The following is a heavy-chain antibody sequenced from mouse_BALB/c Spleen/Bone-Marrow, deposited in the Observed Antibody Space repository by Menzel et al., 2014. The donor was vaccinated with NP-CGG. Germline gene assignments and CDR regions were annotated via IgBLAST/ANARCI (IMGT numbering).Heavy chain of an antibody. Sequence: LQESGAELVRPGASVTLSCKASGYTFTDYEMHWVKQTPVHGLEWIGAIDPETGGTAYNQKFKGKATLTADKSSSTAYMELRSLTSEDSAVYYCTRRTVDPYWGQGTLVTVSA. J-gene: IGHJ3*01. CDR2: IDPETGGT. D-gene: IGHD4-1*01. CDR1: GYTFTDYE. V-gene: IGHV1-15*01. CDR3: TRRTVDPY.